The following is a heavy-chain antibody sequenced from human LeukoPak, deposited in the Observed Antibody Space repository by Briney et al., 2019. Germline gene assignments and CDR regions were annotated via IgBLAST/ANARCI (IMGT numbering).Heavy chain of an antibody. V-gene: IGHV4-59*11. J-gene: IGHJ4*02. CDR3: ATIKRGNIYGYFDF. CDR1: GGSISSHY. CDR2: MNDSVRT. D-gene: IGHD5-18*01. Sequence: SETLSLTCTVPGGSISSHYWSWIRQPPGKGLEWLGYMNDSVRTKDNPSLKSRVTLSADTSKNQFSLRLSSVTAADTAVYYCATIKRGNIYGYFDFWGQGILVTVSS.